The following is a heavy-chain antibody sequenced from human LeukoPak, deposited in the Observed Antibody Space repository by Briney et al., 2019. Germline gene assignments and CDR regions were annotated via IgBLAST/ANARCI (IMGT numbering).Heavy chain of an antibody. CDR2: TSSSGSTI. CDR3: ARDLALSGTYYSDAFDI. Sequence: GGSLRLSCAASGFTFGSYEMNWVRQAPGKGPEWVSYTSSSGSTIYHADSVKGRFTISRDNAKKSLYLQMNSLRAEDTAVYYCARDLALSGTYYSDAFDIWGQGTMVTVSS. J-gene: IGHJ3*02. D-gene: IGHD1-26*01. CDR1: GFTFGSYE. V-gene: IGHV3-48*03.